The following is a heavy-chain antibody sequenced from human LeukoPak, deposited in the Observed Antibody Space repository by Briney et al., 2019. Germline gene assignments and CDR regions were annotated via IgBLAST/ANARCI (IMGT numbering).Heavy chain of an antibody. D-gene: IGHD6-13*01. CDR1: AYTFSNYW. V-gene: IGHV5-51*01. Sequence: GESLKISCQASAYTFSNYWIAWVRQMPGKGLEWMGMIYPGDSDTRYSPSFEGHVTISGDTSISTVYLQWSSLKASDTAMYYCARRWYEALDIWGQGTMVTVSS. CDR3: ARRWYEALDI. J-gene: IGHJ3*02. CDR2: IYPGDSDT.